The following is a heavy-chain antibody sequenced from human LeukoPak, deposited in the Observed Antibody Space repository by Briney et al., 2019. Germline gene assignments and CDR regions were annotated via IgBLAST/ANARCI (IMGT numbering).Heavy chain of an antibody. CDR1: GGSISSYY. Sequence: SETLSLTCTVSGGSISSYYWSWIRQPPGKGLEWIGYIYYSGSTNYNPSLKSRVTISVDTSKNQFSLKLSSVTAADTAVYYCARVGDSIHWGQGTLVTVCS. CDR3: ARVGDSIH. V-gene: IGHV4-59*01. CDR2: IYYSGST. D-gene: IGHD3-22*01. J-gene: IGHJ4*02.